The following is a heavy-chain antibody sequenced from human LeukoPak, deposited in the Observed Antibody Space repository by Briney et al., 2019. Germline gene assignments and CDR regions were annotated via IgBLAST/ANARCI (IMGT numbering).Heavy chain of an antibody. J-gene: IGHJ4*02. Sequence: GGSLRLSCAASGFTFDDYAMHWVRQAPGKGLEWVSGISWNSGSIGYADSVKGRFTISRDNSKNSLYLQMNSLRTEDAAFYYCAKDENRGGATPLDYWGQGTLVTVSS. V-gene: IGHV3-9*01. CDR2: ISWNSGSI. CDR3: AKDENRGGATPLDY. D-gene: IGHD1-26*01. CDR1: GFTFDDYA.